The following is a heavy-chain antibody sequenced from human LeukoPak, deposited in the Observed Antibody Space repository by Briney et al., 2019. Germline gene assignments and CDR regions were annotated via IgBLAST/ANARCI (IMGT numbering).Heavy chain of an antibody. CDR2: ISAYNGNT. Sequence: GASVKVSCKDSGYTFTXYGISWVRQAPGQGVEWMGWISAYNGNTNYAQTLQGRVTMTTDTSTSTAYMELRRLRSDDTAVYYCVREDYYYYYGMDVWGQGTTVTASS. J-gene: IGHJ6*02. CDR1: GYTFTXYG. CDR3: VREDYYYYYGMDV. V-gene: IGHV1-18*01.